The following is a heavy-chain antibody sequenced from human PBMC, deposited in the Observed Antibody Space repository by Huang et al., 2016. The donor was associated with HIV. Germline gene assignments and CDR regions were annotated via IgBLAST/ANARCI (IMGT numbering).Heavy chain of an antibody. CDR2: IYPCESKS. V-gene: IGHV5-51*03. CDR3: AKGRRAFDV. Sequence: EVQLVQSGAEVKKPGESLKISCTGSGYSFSIYWIAWVRQRPGKGLEWMGIIYPCESKSTYRPSFEGHVSISVDKSINTVYLHWSSLKASDTAIYYCAKGRRAFDVWGQGTWVTVSS. J-gene: IGHJ3*01. CDR1: GYSFSIYW.